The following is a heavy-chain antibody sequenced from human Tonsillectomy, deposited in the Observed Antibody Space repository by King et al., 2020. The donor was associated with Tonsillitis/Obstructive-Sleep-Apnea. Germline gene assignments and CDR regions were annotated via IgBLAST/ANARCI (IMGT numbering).Heavy chain of an antibody. V-gene: IGHV3-23*04. CDR3: AKDLRDIVATTLDL. CDR1: GFTFSSYA. Sequence: VQLVESGGGLVQPGGSLRLSCAASGFTFSSYAMSWVRQAPGKGLEWVSLISCSGISTYYADHVKGRFTISRDNSKNTLYLQMNSLRAEDTAVYYCAKDLRDIVATTLDLWGQGPLVSVSS. J-gene: IGHJ4*02. D-gene: IGHD5-12*01. CDR2: ISCSGIST.